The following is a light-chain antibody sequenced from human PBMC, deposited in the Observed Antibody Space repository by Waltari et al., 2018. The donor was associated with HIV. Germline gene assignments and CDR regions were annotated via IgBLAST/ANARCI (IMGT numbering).Light chain of an antibody. V-gene: IGKV1-33*01. J-gene: IGKJ2*01. CDR1: QDISNY. CDR2: DAS. Sequence: DIQMTQSPSSLSASVGDRVTITCQASQDISNYLNWYQQKPGQAPKLLIYDASHLEIAVPSRFSGSGSGTDFTFTISSLQSEDIATYYCQEYDNLPMYTFGQGTKVEIK. CDR3: QEYDNLPMYT.